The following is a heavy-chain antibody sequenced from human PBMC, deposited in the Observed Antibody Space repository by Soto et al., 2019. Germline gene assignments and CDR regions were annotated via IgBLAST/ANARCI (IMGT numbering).Heavy chain of an antibody. CDR2: IYWDDDK. CDR1: GFSLSTSGVG. J-gene: IGHJ5*02. D-gene: IGHD3-3*01. Sequence: QITLKESGPTLVKPTQTLTLTCTFSGFSLSTSGVGVGWIRQPPGKALEWLALIYWDDDKRYSPSLKSRLTITKDTSKNQVVLTMTSMDPVDTATYYCAHSQLYDFWSGYSPNWFDPWGQGTLVTVSS. CDR3: AHSQLYDFWSGYSPNWFDP. V-gene: IGHV2-5*02.